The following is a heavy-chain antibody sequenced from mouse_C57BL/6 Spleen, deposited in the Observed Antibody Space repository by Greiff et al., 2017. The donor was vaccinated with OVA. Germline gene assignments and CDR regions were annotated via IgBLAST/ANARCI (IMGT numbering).Heavy chain of an antibody. CDR1: GFTFSSYA. Sequence: EVQRVESGGGLVKPGGSLKLSCAASGFTFSSYAMSWVRQTPEKRLEWVATISDGGSYTYYPDNVKGRFTISRDNAKNNLYLQMSHLKSEDTAMYYCARDRDYYGYDGYAMDYWGQGTSVTVSS. J-gene: IGHJ4*01. V-gene: IGHV5-4*01. CDR2: ISDGGSYT. D-gene: IGHD2-2*01. CDR3: ARDRDYYGYDGYAMDY.